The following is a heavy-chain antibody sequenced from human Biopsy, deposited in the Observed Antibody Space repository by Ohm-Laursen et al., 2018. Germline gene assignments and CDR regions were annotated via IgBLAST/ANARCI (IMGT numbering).Heavy chain of an antibody. J-gene: IGHJ4*02. CDR3: ALGGGSYVNFDY. Sequence: GTLSLTCPVSGGSISNYFWTWIRQPPGKGLEWIGYFRFEDRTSYNSSPKSRVTISADTSKNQFSLRLSSVTAADTAVYYCALGGGSYVNFDYWGQGTLVTVSS. D-gene: IGHD1-26*01. CDR2: FRFEDRT. V-gene: IGHV4-59*01. CDR1: GGSISNYF.